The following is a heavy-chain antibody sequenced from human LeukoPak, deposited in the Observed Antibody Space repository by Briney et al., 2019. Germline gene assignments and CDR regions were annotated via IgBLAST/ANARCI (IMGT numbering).Heavy chain of an antibody. CDR2: INHSGST. Sequence: SETLSLTCAVYGGSFSDSYWSWIRQPPGKGLEWIGEINHSGSTNYNPSLKSRVTISVDTSKNQLSLKLSSVTAADTAVYYCARKRYHYYGMDVWGQGTTVTVSS. CDR3: ARKRYHYYGMDV. J-gene: IGHJ6*02. V-gene: IGHV4-34*01. CDR1: GGSFSDSY.